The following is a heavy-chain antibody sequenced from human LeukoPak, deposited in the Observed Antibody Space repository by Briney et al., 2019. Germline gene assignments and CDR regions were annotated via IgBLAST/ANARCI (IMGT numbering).Heavy chain of an antibody. V-gene: IGHV3-74*01. CDR1: GFTFSSYW. CDR2: INTHGSVA. D-gene: IGHD2-2*01. CDR3: AKSGPVVVPAAAFDI. J-gene: IGHJ3*02. Sequence: GGSLRLSCAASGFTFSSYWMHWVRQAPGKGLVWVSRINTHGSVANYADSVKGRFNISRDNAKNTLYLQMNSLRVEDTAVYYCAKSGPVVVPAAAFDIWGQGTMVTVSS.